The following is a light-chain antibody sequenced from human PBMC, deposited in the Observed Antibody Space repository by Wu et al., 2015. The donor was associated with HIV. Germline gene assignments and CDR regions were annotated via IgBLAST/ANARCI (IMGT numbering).Light chain of an antibody. CDR2: ATS. V-gene: IGKV3-20*01. Sequence: DILLTQSPGTLSLSPGERATLSCRASQSVTSNYLAWYQQKPGQAPRLLIYATSNRATGIPDRISGSGSGTLFTLTISRLEPEDSAVYFCQQYVSSPTSGQGTRLEIK. CDR3: QQYVSSPT. J-gene: IGKJ5*01. CDR1: QSVTSNY.